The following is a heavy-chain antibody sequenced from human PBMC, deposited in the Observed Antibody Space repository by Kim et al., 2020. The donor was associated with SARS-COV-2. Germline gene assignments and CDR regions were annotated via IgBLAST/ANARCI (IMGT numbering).Heavy chain of an antibody. J-gene: IGHJ4*02. CDR3: ARRQFTSGWYYFGY. CDR2: INSDGSTI. V-gene: IGHV3-74*01. CDR1: GFTFSSHW. D-gene: IGHD6-19*01. Sequence: GGSLRLSCAASGFTFSSHWMHWVRQAPGKGLVWVSRINSDGSTISYADSVKGRFTISRDNAKNTLYLQMNRLRAEDTAVYYCARRQFTSGWYYFGYWGQGTLVTVSS.